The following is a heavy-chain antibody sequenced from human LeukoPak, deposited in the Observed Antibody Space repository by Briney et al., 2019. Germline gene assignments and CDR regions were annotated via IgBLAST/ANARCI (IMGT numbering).Heavy chain of an antibody. CDR2: ISGSCGST. CDR1: GFTFSSYA. D-gene: IGHD1-26*01. J-gene: IGHJ4*02. Sequence: GASLRLSCAASGFTFSSYAMIWVRQAPGKGLEWVSAISGSCGSTYYADSVKARFTISRDNSKNTLYLQMNRLRAEDTAVYYCAKDRRSYSYFPDYWGQGTLVTVSS. V-gene: IGHV3-23*01. CDR3: AKDRRSYSYFPDY.